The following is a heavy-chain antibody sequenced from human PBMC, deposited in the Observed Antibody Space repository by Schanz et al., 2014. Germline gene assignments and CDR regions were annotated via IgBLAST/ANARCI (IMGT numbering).Heavy chain of an antibody. J-gene: IGHJ3*01. CDR3: ATMWGYCTATACQILEVLDV. Sequence: QVQLVQSGAEVRKPGSSVRVSCKASGGTFTSYAFSWVRQAPGQGLEWMGRIIPIVDITNYAQKFLGRVTITADKSTSTAYMELKSLRSADTAVYYCATMWGYCTATACQILEVLDVWGQGTMVTVSS. D-gene: IGHD2-8*02. CDR1: GGTFTSYA. CDR2: IIPIVDIT. V-gene: IGHV1-69*04.